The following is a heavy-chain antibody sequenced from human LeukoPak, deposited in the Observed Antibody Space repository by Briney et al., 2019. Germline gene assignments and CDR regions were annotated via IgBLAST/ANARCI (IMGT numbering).Heavy chain of an antibody. Sequence: SETLSLTCTVSRGSISGYSWSWIRQSPGGGLEWIGYIYYSGDTAYNPSLRSRVTLSGDTSKNQFSLQLRSVTTADTAVYYCVRGPYGASISKWFDPWGQGTQVIVSP. CDR2: IYYSGDT. CDR3: VRGPYGASISKWFDP. V-gene: IGHV4-59*01. CDR1: RGSISGYS. J-gene: IGHJ5*02. D-gene: IGHD4/OR15-4a*01.